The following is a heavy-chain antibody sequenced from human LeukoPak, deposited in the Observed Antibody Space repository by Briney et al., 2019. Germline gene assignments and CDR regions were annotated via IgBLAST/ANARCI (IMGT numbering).Heavy chain of an antibody. CDR3: ARPYCSGGSCHDFFDY. V-gene: IGHV1-2*02. D-gene: IGHD2-15*01. Sequence: GASVKVSCKASGYTFTSYGISWVRQAPGQGLEWMGWINPHTGGTNYAQKFQGRVTMTRDTSISTAYMELSRLRSDDTAVYYCARPYCSGGSCHDFFDYWGQGTLVTVSS. CDR1: GYTFTSYG. J-gene: IGHJ4*02. CDR2: INPHTGGT.